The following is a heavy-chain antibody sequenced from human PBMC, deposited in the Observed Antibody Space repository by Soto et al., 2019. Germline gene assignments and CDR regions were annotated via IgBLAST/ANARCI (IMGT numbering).Heavy chain of an antibody. J-gene: IGHJ4*02. CDR2: ISGSCGST. CDR3: ARRSSSWYFDY. Sequence: GGSLRLSCAASEFTFSSYAMSWVRQAPGKGLEWVSGISGSCGSTYYADSVKGRFTISRDNSKNTLNLQMNSLRAEDTAVYYCARRSSSWYFDYWGQGTLVTVSS. D-gene: IGHD6-13*01. CDR1: EFTFSSYA. V-gene: IGHV3-23*01.